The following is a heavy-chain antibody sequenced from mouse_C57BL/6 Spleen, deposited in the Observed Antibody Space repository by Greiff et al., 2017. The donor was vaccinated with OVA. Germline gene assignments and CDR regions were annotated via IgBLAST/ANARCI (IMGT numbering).Heavy chain of an antibody. Sequence: VQLQESGPGLVAPSQSLSIPCTVSGFSLTSYGVHWVRQPPGKGLEWLVVIWSDGSTTYNSALKSRLSISKDNSTSQVFLKMNSLQTDDTAMYYCARQGDYGSSFYFDYWGQGTTLTVSS. CDR3: ARQGDYGSSFYFDY. CDR1: GFSLTSYG. CDR2: IWSDGST. J-gene: IGHJ2*01. D-gene: IGHD1-1*01. V-gene: IGHV2-6-1*01.